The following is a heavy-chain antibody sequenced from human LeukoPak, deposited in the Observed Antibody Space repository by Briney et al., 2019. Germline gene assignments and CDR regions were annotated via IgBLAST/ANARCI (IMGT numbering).Heavy chain of an antibody. CDR1: GFTVSSNY. V-gene: IGHV3-53*01. Sequence: GGSLRLSCAASGFTVSSNYKSWVRQAPGKGLEWVSLISSVGSTYYADSVKGRFTISRDNSKNTLYLQMNSLRAEDTAVYYCARDQYSSNWYVHHWGQGTLVTVS. CDR3: ARDQYSSNWYVHH. J-gene: IGHJ1*01. D-gene: IGHD6-19*01. CDR2: ISSVGST.